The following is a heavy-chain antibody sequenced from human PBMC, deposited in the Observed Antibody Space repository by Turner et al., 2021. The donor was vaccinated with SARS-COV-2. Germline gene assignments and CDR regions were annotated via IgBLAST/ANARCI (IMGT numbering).Heavy chain of an antibody. V-gene: IGHV3-74*01. Sequence: EVQLVESGGGLVQPGGSLRLSCAASGFTFSSYWMHWVRQAPGKGLVGVSRINSDGSSTSYADSVKGRFTISRDNAKNTLYLQMNSLRAEDTAVYYCARDLYDFWSGYYSHYFDYWGQGTLVTVSS. CDR2: INSDGSST. D-gene: IGHD3-3*01. CDR1: GFTFSSYW. J-gene: IGHJ4*02. CDR3: ARDLYDFWSGYYSHYFDY.